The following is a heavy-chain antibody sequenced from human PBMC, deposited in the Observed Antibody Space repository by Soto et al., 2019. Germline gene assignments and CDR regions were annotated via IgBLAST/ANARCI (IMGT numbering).Heavy chain of an antibody. D-gene: IGHD2-15*01. V-gene: IGHV1-3*01. CDR1: GYTFTSYA. CDR3: ARVLVAWQHKVGEKVYGMDV. J-gene: IGHJ6*02. Sequence: QVQLVQSGAEVKKPGASVKVSCKASGYTFTSYAMHWVRQAPGQRLEWMGWINAGNGNTKYSQKFQGRVTITRDTSASTAYMELSRLRSEDTAVYYCARVLVAWQHKVGEKVYGMDVWGQGTTVTVSS. CDR2: INAGNGNT.